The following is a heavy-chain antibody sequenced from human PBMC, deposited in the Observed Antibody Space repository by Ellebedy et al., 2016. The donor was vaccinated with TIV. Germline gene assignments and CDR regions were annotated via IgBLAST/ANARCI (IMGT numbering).Heavy chain of an antibody. V-gene: IGHV1-46*01. D-gene: IGHD6-13*01. CDR3: AREGAAAGTGNWFDP. CDR2: INPSGGST. J-gene: IGHJ5*02. CDR1: GYTFTSYY. Sequence: AASVKVSCKASGYTFTSYYMHWVRQAPGQGLEWMGIINPSGGSTSYAQKFQGRVTMTRDTSTSTVYMELSSLRSEDTAVYYCAREGAAAGTGNWFDPWGQGTLVTVSS.